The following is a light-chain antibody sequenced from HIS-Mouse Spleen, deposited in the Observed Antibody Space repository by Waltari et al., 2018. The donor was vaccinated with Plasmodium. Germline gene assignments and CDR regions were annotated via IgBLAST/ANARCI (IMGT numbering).Light chain of an antibody. J-gene: IGKJ3*01. V-gene: IGKV3-15*01. CDR1: QSVSSN. CDR2: GAS. CDR3: QQYNNWSFT. Sequence: ELVMSQSPAPLCVTSGERADHSCRASQSVSSNLAWYQQKPGQAPRLLIYGASTRATGIPARFSGSGSGTEFTLTISSLQSEDFAVYYCQQYNNWSFTFGPGTKVDIK.